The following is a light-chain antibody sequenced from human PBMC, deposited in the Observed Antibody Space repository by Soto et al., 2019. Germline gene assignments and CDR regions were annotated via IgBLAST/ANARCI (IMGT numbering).Light chain of an antibody. CDR2: DVS. CDR1: SRDIGNYNF. Sequence: QSVLTQPASVSGSPGQSITISCTGTSRDIGNYNFVSSYRQYPVKGPELLIYDVSTRPSGVSNRFSGSKSGNTASLTISGLQAEDESHYFCGSYTSSTTLGVFGGRTKLTGL. V-gene: IGLV2-14*03. J-gene: IGLJ3*02. CDR3: GSYTSSTTLGV.